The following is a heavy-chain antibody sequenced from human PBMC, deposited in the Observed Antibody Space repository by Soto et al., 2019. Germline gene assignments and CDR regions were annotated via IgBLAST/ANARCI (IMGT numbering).Heavy chain of an antibody. D-gene: IGHD6-19*01. CDR2: ISYDGSNQ. Sequence: QVQLVESGGGVVQPGRSLRLSCAASGFTFSSYAMHWVRQAPGKGLEWVAVISYDGSNQYYADSVKGRFTISRDNSKNTQYLKMNSLSAEDTVVYYCASDTVESSGWQVDWFDPWGQGTLVTVSS. CDR1: GFTFSSYA. CDR3: ASDTVESSGWQVDWFDP. J-gene: IGHJ5*02. V-gene: IGHV3-30-3*01.